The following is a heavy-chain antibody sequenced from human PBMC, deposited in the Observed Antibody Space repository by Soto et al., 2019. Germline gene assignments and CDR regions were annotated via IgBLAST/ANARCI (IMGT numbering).Heavy chain of an antibody. J-gene: IGHJ4*02. Sequence: SETRSRTCTVSGGSIREYFWTWIRQPPGKGLEWIGYIYYSGRTNYNPSLKSRVSISVDTSKNHFSLQLRSVTAADTAVYYCARVGGDDFGDSGGFDYWGQGTLVTVSS. CDR1: GGSIREYF. V-gene: IGHV4-59*01. D-gene: IGHD4-17*01. CDR2: IYYSGRT. CDR3: ARVGGDDFGDSGGFDY.